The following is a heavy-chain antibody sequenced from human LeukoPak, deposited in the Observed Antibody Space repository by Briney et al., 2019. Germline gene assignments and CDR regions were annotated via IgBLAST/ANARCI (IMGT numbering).Heavy chain of an antibody. CDR1: GYTFTGYY. J-gene: IGHJ4*02. CDR2: VNPNSGGT. Sequence: GASVKVSCKPSGYTFTGYYLHWVRQAPGQGLEWMGWVNPNSGGTNYAQKLQGRVTMTTDTSTSTAYMELRSLRSDDTALYFCARDWGSIKVIADYWGQGTLVTVSS. V-gene: IGHV1-2*02. D-gene: IGHD7-27*01. CDR3: ARDWGSIKVIADY.